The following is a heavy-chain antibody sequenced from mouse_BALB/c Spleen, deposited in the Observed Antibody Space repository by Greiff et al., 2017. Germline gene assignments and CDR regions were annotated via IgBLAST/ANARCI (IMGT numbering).Heavy chain of an antibody. Sequence: EVQRVESGGGLVQPGGSRKLSCAASGFTFSSFGMPWVRQAPEKGLEWVAYISSGSSTIYYADTVKGRFTISRDNPKNTLFLQMTSLRSEDTAMYYCARSGYDYDGDYAMDYWGQGTSVTVSS. J-gene: IGHJ4*01. CDR2: ISSGSSTI. V-gene: IGHV5-17*02. CDR3: ARSGYDYDGDYAMDY. D-gene: IGHD2-4*01. CDR1: GFTFSSFG.